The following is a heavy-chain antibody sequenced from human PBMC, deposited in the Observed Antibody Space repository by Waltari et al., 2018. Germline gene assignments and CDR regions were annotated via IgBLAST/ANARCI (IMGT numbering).Heavy chain of an antibody. D-gene: IGHD6-19*01. Sequence: QVQLVQSGAEVKKPGASVKVSCKTSGYTFDDFHMPWVRQAPGQGREWMGWLKPERNVTNYAQEFQGRVTMTRETPLSAAYMELSGLRSDDTAVYYCARERSGSGWYYVNYWGQGNLVTVS. CDR2: LKPERNVT. CDR3: ARERSGSGWYYVNY. CDR1: GYTFDDFH. J-gene: IGHJ4*02. V-gene: IGHV1-2*02.